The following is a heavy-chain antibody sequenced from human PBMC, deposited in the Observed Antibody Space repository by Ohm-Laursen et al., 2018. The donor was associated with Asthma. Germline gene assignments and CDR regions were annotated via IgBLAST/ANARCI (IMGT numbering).Heavy chain of an antibody. V-gene: IGHV4-39*01. Sequence: GTLSLTCTVSGGSISSSSYYWGWIRQPPGKGLEWIGSIYYSGSTYYNPSLKSRVTISVDTSKNQFSLKLSSVTAADTAVYYRARHRSSGYYPGYFDYWGQGTLVTVSS. D-gene: IGHD3-22*01. J-gene: IGHJ4*02. CDR3: ARHRSSGYYPGYFDY. CDR1: GGSISSSSYY. CDR2: IYYSGST.